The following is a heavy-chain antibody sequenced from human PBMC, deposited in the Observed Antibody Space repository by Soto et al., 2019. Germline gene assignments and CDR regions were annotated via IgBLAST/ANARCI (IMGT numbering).Heavy chain of an antibody. CDR1: GYNFATGW. V-gene: IGHV5-51*01. J-gene: IGHJ6*02. CDR2: IYPADSDT. CDR3: ARYWHSYSLNYYRGMDV. D-gene: IGHD5-18*01. Sequence: GDSLKLSCKGSGYNFATGWMRWGRRVPGNGLEWMGIIYPADSDTRYSPSSQGQVTISADKSISTAYLQWSSLKASDTAMYFCARYWHSYSLNYYRGMDVWGQGTTVTVS.